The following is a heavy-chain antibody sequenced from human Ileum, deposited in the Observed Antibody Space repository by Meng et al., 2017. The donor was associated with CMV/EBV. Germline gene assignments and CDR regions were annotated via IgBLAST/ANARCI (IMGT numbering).Heavy chain of an antibody. D-gene: IGHD3-3*01. CDR3: AATYDFWSEATNY. Sequence: GGSLRLSCAASGSRFSRNWMSWVRQAPGKGLEWVANIKQDGTEKYYVDSVKGRFTISRDNTKNSLYLQMNSLRAEDTGVYYCAATYDFWSEATNYWGQGTLVTVSS. J-gene: IGHJ4*02. CDR1: GSRFSRNW. CDR2: IKQDGTEK. V-gene: IGHV3-7*01.